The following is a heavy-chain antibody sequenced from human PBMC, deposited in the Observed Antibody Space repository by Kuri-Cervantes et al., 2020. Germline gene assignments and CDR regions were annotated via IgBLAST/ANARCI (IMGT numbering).Heavy chain of an antibody. CDR3: ARDIGEVAARPLNWFDP. D-gene: IGHD6-6*01. V-gene: IGHV4-4*07. Sequence: SETLYLTCTVSGGSISSYYWSWIRQPAGKGLGWIGRIYTSGSTNYNPSLKSRVTISVDKSKNQFSLKLSSVTAADTAVYYCARDIGEVAARPLNWFDPWGQGTLVTVSS. J-gene: IGHJ5*02. CDR2: IYTSGST. CDR1: GGSISSYY.